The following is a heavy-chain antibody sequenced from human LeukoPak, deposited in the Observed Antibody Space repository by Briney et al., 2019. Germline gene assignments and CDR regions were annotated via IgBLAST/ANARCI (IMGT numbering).Heavy chain of an antibody. D-gene: IGHD5-24*01. CDR1: GGTFSSYA. CDR3: ARVGRGDGYNSDYYYYMDV. J-gene: IGHJ6*03. CDR2: IIPIFGTA. Sequence: SVKVSCKASGGTFSSYAISWVRQAPGQGLEWIGGIIPIFGTANYAQKFQGRVTITADESTSTAYMELSSLRSEDTAVYYCARVGRGDGYNSDYYYYMDVWGKGTTVTISS. V-gene: IGHV1-69*01.